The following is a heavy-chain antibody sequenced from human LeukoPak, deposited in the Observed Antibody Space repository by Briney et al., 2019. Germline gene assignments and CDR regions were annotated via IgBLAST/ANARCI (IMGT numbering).Heavy chain of an antibody. V-gene: IGHV4-59*01. CDR2: IYYSGST. J-gene: IGHJ6*02. Sequence: SETLSLTCTVSGGSISSYYWSWIRQPPGKGLEWIGYIYYSGSTNYNPSLKSRVTISVDTSKNQSSLKLSSVTAADTAVYYCARAPGGGYSYGFDYYYYGMDVWGQGTTVTVSS. CDR3: ARAPGGGYSYGFDYYYYGMDV. D-gene: IGHD5-18*01. CDR1: GGSISSYY.